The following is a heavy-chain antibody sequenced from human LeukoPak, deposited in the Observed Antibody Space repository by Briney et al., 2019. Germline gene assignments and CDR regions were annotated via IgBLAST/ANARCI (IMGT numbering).Heavy chain of an antibody. CDR3: ACDCGIAVVATGIHYWYFDL. D-gene: IGHD2-2*01. CDR2: INHNGST. CDR1: GWSFSGYY. Sequence: SETLSLTCAAYGWSFSGYYRRWIRQPPGKGLEWIGEINHNGSTNYNPSLKSRVTISVDTSRNQFSQTLSSLTAGHRAVYYCACDCGIAVVATGIHYWYFDLWGRGTLVTVSS. V-gene: IGHV4-34*01. J-gene: IGHJ2*01.